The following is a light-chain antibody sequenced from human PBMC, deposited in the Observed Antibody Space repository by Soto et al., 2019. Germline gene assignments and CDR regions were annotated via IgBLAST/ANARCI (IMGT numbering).Light chain of an antibody. J-gene: IGKJ2*02. Sequence: EVVLTQSPGTLSLSPGARATLSCRASQFVSSTYLAWYQQRPGQAPRLLIYGASSRATGIPDRFSGGGSETDFTLTISRLESEDSAVYYCQQYNNWPPGTFGQGTKLEIK. CDR1: QFVSSTY. V-gene: IGKV3-20*01. CDR2: GAS. CDR3: QQYNNWPPGT.